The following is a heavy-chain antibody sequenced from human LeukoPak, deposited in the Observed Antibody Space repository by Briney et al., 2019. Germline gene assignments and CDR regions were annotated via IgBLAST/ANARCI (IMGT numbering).Heavy chain of an antibody. CDR3: ARGLIQLWLVNWFDP. D-gene: IGHD5-18*01. Sequence: SETLSLTCTVSGGSISSSSYYWGWIRQPPGKGLEWIGSIYYSGSTYYNPSLKSRVTISVDTSKNQFSLKLSSVTAADTAVYYCARGLIQLWLVNWFDPWGQGTLVTVSS. CDR2: IYYSGST. V-gene: IGHV4-39*07. J-gene: IGHJ5*02. CDR1: GGSISSSSYY.